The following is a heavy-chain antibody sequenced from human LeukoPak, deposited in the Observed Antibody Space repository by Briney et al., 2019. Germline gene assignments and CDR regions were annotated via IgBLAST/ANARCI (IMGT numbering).Heavy chain of an antibody. CDR1: GFTFSSYA. CDR3: AQDLRGYGDPPVDC. CDR2: ISGSGGST. V-gene: IGHV3-23*01. J-gene: IGHJ4*02. Sequence: PGGSLRLSCAASGFTFSSYAMSWVRQAPGKGLEWVAAISGSGGSTYYADSVKGRFTISRDNSKNTLYLQMNSLRAEDTAVYYCAQDLRGYGDPPVDCWGQGTLVTVSS. D-gene: IGHD4-17*01.